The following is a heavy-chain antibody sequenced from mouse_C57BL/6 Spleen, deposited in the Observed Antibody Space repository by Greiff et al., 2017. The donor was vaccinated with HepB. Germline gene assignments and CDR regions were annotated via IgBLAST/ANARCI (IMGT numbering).Heavy chain of an antibody. CDR2: IDPSDSYT. CDR1: GYTFTSYW. V-gene: IGHV1-69*01. CDR3: VKTSSYAMDY. Sequence: QVQLQQPGAELVMPGASVKLSCKASGYTFTSYWMHWVKQRPGQGLEWIGEIDPSDSYTNYNQKFKGKSTLTVDKSSSTAYMQLSSLTSEDSAVYYCVKTSSYAMDYWGQGTSVTVSS. D-gene: IGHD1-1*01. J-gene: IGHJ4*01.